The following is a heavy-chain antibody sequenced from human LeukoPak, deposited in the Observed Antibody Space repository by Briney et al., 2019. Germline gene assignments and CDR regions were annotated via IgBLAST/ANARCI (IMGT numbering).Heavy chain of an antibody. V-gene: IGHV3-73*01. Sequence: GGSLRLSCAASGLGFAGSAVHWVRQTSGRGLEWIGCVRSRDKNYATIYGASARGRFTISRDNSKNTLYLQMNSLRAEDTAVYSCAREPGGGYHSEGPKFWGLGTLVTVSS. J-gene: IGHJ4*02. D-gene: IGHD2-21*02. CDR2: VRSRDKNYAT. CDR3: AREPGGGYHSEGPKF. CDR1: GLGFAGSA.